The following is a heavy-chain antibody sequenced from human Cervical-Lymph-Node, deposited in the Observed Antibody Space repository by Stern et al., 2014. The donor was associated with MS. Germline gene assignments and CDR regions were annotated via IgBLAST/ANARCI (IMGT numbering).Heavy chain of an antibody. CDR2: INPNSGGT. V-gene: IGHV1-2*02. J-gene: IGHJ4*02. CDR3: ARASGSDFLSGYFDY. Sequence: QVQLVQSGAEVKKPGAAVKVSCKAAGYTFTGYYMHWVRQAPGQGLEWMGWINPNSGGTNYAQKFQGRVTMTKDTSISTAYMELSRLRSDDTAVYYCARASGSDFLSGYFDYWGQGTLVTVSS. CDR1: GYTFTGYY. D-gene: IGHD3-3*01.